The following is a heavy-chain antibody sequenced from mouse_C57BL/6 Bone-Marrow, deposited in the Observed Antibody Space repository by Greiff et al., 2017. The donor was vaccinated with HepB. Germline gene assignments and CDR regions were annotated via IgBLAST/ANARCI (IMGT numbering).Heavy chain of an antibody. CDR2: IYPGDGDT. CDR1: GYAFSSSW. Sequence: QVQLQQSGPELVKPGASAKISCKASGYAFSSSWMNWVKQRPGKGLEWIGRIYPGDGDTNYNGKFKGKATLTADKSSSTAYMQLSSLTSEDSAVYFCARWNSNYAMDYWGQGTSVTVSS. D-gene: IGHD2-5*01. J-gene: IGHJ4*01. CDR3: ARWNSNYAMDY. V-gene: IGHV1-82*01.